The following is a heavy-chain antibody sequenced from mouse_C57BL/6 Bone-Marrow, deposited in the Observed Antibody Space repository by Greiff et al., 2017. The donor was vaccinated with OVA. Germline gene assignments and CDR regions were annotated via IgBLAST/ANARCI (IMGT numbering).Heavy chain of an antibody. V-gene: IGHV1-63*01. J-gene: IGHJ4*01. CDR3: ARGSATFHYDAMDY. CDR1: GYTFTNYW. D-gene: IGHD5-5*01. Sequence: VQLQQSGAELVRPGTSVKMSCKASGYTFTNYWIGWAKQRPGHGLEWIGDIYPGGGYTNYNEKFKGKATLPADKSSSTAYMQFSSLTSEDSAIYYCARGSATFHYDAMDYWGQGTSVTVSS. CDR2: IYPGGGYT.